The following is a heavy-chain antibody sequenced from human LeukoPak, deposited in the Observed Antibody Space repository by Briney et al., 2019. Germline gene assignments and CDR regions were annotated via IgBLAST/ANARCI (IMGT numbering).Heavy chain of an antibody. CDR3: ARQVTAARPSPFDY. Sequence: ASVKVSCKASGYTLTRYSMHWVRQAPGQGLEWMGIINPSGGSTSYAQKFQGRVTMTRDTSTSTVYMELSSLRSEDTAVYYCARQVTAARPSPFDYWGQGTLVTVSS. D-gene: IGHD6-6*01. CDR1: GYTLTRYS. V-gene: IGHV1-46*01. CDR2: INPSGGST. J-gene: IGHJ4*02.